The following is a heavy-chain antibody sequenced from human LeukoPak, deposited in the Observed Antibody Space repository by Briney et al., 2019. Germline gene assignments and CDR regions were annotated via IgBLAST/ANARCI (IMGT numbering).Heavy chain of an antibody. D-gene: IGHD1-26*01. CDR1: GGSISSYD. V-gene: IGHV4-59*08. J-gene: IGHJ4*02. Sequence: PSETLSLTCIVSGGSISSYDWSWIRQPPGKGLERIGYIHYSGSTKYNPSLKSRVTSSVDYSKSQFSLNLRSVTAADTAFSYCARHRDGGTYPLDSWGQGTLVTASS. CDR2: IHYSGST. CDR3: ARHRDGGTYPLDS.